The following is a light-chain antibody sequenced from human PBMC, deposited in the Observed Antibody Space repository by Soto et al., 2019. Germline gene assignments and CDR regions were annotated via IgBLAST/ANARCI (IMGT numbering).Light chain of an antibody. CDR3: QQYVSAPIT. V-gene: IGKV3-20*01. CDR2: GVS. CDR1: QSVSSSY. J-gene: IGKJ5*01. Sequence: PVERVTLSCRASQSVSSSYLTWYQQKPGQAPRLLIYGVSSRATGVPVSFSGSGSGTDFTLTISRLEPEDFAVYYCQQYVSAPITFGQGTRLEI.